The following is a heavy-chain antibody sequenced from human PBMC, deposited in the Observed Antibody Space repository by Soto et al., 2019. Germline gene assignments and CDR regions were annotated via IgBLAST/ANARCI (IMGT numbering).Heavy chain of an antibody. CDR2: ISGNGDST. CDR3: GYWVRAIDV. D-gene: IGHD3-10*01. V-gene: IGHV3-23*01. J-gene: IGHJ6*04. CDR1: GFTFSNYA. Sequence: EVQFFESGGGLAQPGGSLKLSCAASGFTFSNYAMNWVRQAPGKGLEWVATISGNGDSTYYADSVTGRFTISRDNAKNTLYLQMNSLRAEDTAVYYCGYWVRAIDVWGKGTTVTVS.